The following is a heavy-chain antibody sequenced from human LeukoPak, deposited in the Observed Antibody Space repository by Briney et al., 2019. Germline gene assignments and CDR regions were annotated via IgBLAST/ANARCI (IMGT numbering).Heavy chain of an antibody. Sequence: ASVKVSCKASGGTFSSYAISWVRQAPGQGLEWMGGIIPIFGTANYAQKFQGRVTITADESTSTAYMELSSLRSEDTAVYYCARGATIPQPDYYYYYGMDVWGQGTTVTVSS. J-gene: IGHJ6*02. D-gene: IGHD5-24*01. CDR1: GGTFSSYA. V-gene: IGHV1-69*13. CDR3: ARGATIPQPDYYYYYGMDV. CDR2: IIPIFGTA.